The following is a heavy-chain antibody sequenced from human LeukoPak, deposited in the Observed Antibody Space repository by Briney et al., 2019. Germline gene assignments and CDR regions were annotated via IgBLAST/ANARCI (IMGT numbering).Heavy chain of an antibody. V-gene: IGHV4-39*07. Sequence: SETLSLTCTVSGGSISSSSYYWGWVRQPPGKGLEWIGSIYYSGSTNYNPSLKSRVTISVDTSKNQFSLKLSSVTAADTAVYYCARLDYAVFDYWGQGTLVTVSS. D-gene: IGHD4-17*01. CDR2: IYYSGST. CDR1: GGSISSSSYY. CDR3: ARLDYAVFDY. J-gene: IGHJ4*02.